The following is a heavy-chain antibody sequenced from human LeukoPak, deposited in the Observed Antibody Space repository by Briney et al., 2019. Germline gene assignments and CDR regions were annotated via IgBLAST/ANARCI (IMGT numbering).Heavy chain of an antibody. Sequence: SETLSLTCTVSGGSISSSSYYWGWIRQPPGKGLEWIGSIYYSGSTNYNPSLKSRVTISVDTSKNQFSLKLSSVTAADTAVYYCARDLWGDGYQSSEGWYFDLWGRGTLVTVSS. V-gene: IGHV4-39*07. CDR1: GGSISSSSYY. CDR3: ARDLWGDGYQSSEGWYFDL. J-gene: IGHJ2*01. D-gene: IGHD5-24*01. CDR2: IYYSGST.